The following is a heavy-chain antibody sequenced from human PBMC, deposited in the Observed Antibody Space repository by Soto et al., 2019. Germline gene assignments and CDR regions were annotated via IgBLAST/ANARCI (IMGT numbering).Heavy chain of an antibody. CDR2: IYPGDSDT. V-gene: IGHV5-51*01. D-gene: IGHD5-18*01. J-gene: IGHJ6*02. CDR3: AGEVDTAMVPYYYYGMDV. CDR1: GYSFTSYW. Sequence: SLKISCKGSGYSFTSYWIGWVRQMPGKGLEWMGIIYPGDSDTRYSPSFQGQVTISADKSISTAYLQWSSLKASDTAIYYCAGEVDTAMVPYYYYGMDVWGQGTTVTVSS.